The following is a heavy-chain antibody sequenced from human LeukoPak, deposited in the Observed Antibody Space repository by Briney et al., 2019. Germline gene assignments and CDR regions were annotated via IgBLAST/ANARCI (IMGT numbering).Heavy chain of an antibody. D-gene: IGHD5-12*01. V-gene: IGHV3-21*01. Sequence: PGGSLRLSCAASGFTFSSYSMNWVRQAPGKGLEWVSSISSSSSYIYYADSVKGRFTISRDNAKSSLYLQMNSLRAEDTAVYYCAREPGGYGGHDYWGQGTLVTVSS. CDR2: ISSSSSYI. CDR1: GFTFSSYS. CDR3: AREPGGYGGHDY. J-gene: IGHJ4*02.